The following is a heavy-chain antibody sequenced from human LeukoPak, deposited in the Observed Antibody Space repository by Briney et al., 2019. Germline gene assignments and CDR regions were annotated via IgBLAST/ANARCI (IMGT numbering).Heavy chain of an antibody. D-gene: IGHD2-15*01. CDR1: GGSISSGDYY. CDR3: ARQNCSGGSCLFDY. V-gene: IGHV4-30-4*01. Sequence: SQTLSLTCTVSGGSISSGDYYWSWIRQPPGKGLEWIGYIYYSGSTYYNPSLKSRVTISVDTSKNQFSLKLSSVTAADTAVYYCARQNCSGGSCLFDYWGQGTLVTVSS. CDR2: IYYSGST. J-gene: IGHJ4*02.